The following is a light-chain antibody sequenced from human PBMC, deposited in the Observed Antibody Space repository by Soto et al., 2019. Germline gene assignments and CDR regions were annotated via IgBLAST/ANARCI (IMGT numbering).Light chain of an antibody. CDR3: QQSYSTPPWT. V-gene: IGKV1-39*01. J-gene: IGKJ1*01. CDR2: DVS. Sequence: DIQMTQSPSTLTASVGDRVTITCRASQSISNLLAWYQQKPGKAPKLLIYDVSSLESGVPSRFSGSGSGTDFTLTISSLQPEDFATYFCQQSYSTPPWTFGQGTKVDIK. CDR1: QSISNL.